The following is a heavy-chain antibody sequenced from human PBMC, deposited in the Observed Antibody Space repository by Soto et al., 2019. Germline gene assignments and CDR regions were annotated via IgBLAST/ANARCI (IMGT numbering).Heavy chain of an antibody. D-gene: IGHD4-17*01. CDR1: GFTFISYA. CDR2: ISGSGGST. J-gene: IGHJ3*02. CDR3: AKDFGGSTVTTSLDI. Sequence: EVQLLESGGGLVQPGGSLRLSCAASGFTFISYAMSWVRQAPGKGLEWVSAISGSGGSTYYADSVKGRFTISRDNSKNSLYLQMNSLRAEDTALYYCAKDFGGSTVTTSLDIWGQGTMVTVSS. V-gene: IGHV3-23*01.